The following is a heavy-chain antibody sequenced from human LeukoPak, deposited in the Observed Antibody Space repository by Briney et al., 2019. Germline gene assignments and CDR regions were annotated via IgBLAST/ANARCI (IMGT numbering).Heavy chain of an antibody. Sequence: GGSLRPSCAASGFTVSSNYMSWVRQAPGKGLEWVSVIYSGGSTYYADSVKGRFTISRDNSKNTLYLQMNSLRAEDTAVYYCARSRGYCSSTSCYTDLNYFDYWGQGTLVTVSS. V-gene: IGHV3-66*02. CDR2: IYSGGST. CDR1: GFTVSSNY. J-gene: IGHJ4*02. CDR3: ARSRGYCSSTSCYTDLNYFDY. D-gene: IGHD2-2*02.